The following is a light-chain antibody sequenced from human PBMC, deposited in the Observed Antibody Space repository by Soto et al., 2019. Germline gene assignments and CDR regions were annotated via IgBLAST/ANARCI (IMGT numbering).Light chain of an antibody. Sequence: EIVLTQSPGTLSLSPGERATLSCRASQSVSDNYLAWYQQKPGQAPRLVISGASSRTTGIPDRFSASGSGTDFTLTISRLEPEDFAVYYCQQYSRAPLTFGQGTKV. CDR2: GAS. J-gene: IGKJ1*01. CDR3: QQYSRAPLT. CDR1: QSVSDNY. V-gene: IGKV3-20*01.